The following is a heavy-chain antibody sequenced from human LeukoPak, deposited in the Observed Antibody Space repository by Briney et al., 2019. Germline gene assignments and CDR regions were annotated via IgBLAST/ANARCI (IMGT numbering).Heavy chain of an antibody. D-gene: IGHD3-10*01. Sequence: ASVKVSCKASGYTFTSYYMHWVRQAPGQGLEWMGIINPSGGSTSYAQKFQGRVTTTRDTSTSTVYMELSSLRSEDTAVYYCARERIELWFGELTPLDYWGQGTLVTVSS. V-gene: IGHV1-46*01. J-gene: IGHJ4*02. CDR1: GYTFTSYY. CDR3: ARERIELWFGELTPLDY. CDR2: INPSGGST.